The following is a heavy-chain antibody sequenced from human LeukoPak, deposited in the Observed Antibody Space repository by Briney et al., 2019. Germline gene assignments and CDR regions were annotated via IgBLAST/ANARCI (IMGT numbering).Heavy chain of an antibody. CDR1: GFTFGSYA. J-gene: IGHJ3*02. Sequence: GGSLRLSCSASGFTFGSYAIHWVRQAPGKGLESVSTINNNGALTYYADSVKGRFTISRDNSKNTLYLQMSSLRPEDTAVYCCVKGGQYSSDALDIWGQGTMVTVSS. CDR3: VKGGQYSSDALDI. D-gene: IGHD6-6*01. V-gene: IGHV3-64D*06. CDR2: INNNGALT.